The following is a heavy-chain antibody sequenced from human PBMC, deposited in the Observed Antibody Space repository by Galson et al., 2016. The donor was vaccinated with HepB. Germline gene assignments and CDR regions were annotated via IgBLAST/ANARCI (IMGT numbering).Heavy chain of an antibody. V-gene: IGHV1-69*08. CDR3: VRDPGLTAVGGHLYYMDV. D-gene: IGHD6-19*01. Sequence: VKVSCKASGGTFRNYPITWVRQVPGQGLEWMGTFIPREGTANCAQRLQGRVTITADKSTSTAYLEFKSLRSEDTAVYYCVRDPGLTAVGGHLYYMDVWGQGTTVTVSS. CDR1: GGTFRNYP. J-gene: IGHJ6*03. CDR2: FIPREGTA.